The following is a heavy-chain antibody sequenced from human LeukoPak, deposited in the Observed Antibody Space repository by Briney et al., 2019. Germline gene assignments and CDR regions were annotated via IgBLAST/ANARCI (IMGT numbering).Heavy chain of an antibody. J-gene: IGHJ4*02. CDR3: ARDLLGGEYSHGDY. Sequence: VASVKVSCKASGYTFTSHYLHWVRQAPGQGLEWMGIINPSGGSTRYAQKFQGRVTMTRDMSTSTVYMELSSLRSEDTAVYYCARDLLGGEYSHGDYWGQGTLVTVSS. V-gene: IGHV1-46*01. D-gene: IGHD5-18*01. CDR2: INPSGGST. CDR1: GYTFTSHY.